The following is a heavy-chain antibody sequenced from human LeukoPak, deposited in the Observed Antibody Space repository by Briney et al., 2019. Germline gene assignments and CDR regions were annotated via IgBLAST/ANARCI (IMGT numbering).Heavy chain of an antibody. J-gene: IGHJ4*02. Sequence: GGSLRLSCTASGFAFSNYAMSWGRQAPGKGLEGSSAISTGGGDTYHADSVKGRFTISRDQSKNTLYLQMNSLRDEDMAMYYCARQIGFCSDGTCYFDYWGQGTLVTVSS. V-gene: IGHV3-23*01. CDR3: ARQIGFCSDGTCYFDY. CDR2: ISTGGGDT. CDR1: GFAFSNYA. D-gene: IGHD2-15*01.